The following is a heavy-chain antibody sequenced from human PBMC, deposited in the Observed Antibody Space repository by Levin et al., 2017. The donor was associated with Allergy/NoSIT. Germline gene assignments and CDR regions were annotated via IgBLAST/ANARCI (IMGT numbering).Heavy chain of an antibody. J-gene: IGHJ3*02. Sequence: SCTVSGGSISSGDYYWSWIRQPPGKGLEWIGYIYYSGSTYYNPSLKSRVTISVNTSKNQFSLKLSSVTAADTAVYYCARDGYKNAFDIWGQGTMVTVSS. CDR2: IYYSGST. D-gene: IGHD5-12*01. CDR1: GGSISSGDYY. V-gene: IGHV4-30-4*01. CDR3: ARDGYKNAFDI.